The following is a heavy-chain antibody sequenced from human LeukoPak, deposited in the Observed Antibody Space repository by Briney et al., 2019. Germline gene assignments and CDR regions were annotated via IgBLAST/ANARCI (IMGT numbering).Heavy chain of an antibody. CDR2: ISGSGGST. D-gene: IGHD1-26*01. Sequence: GGSLRLSCAASGFTFSSYAMSWVRQAPGKGLEWVSAISGSGGSTYYADSVKGWFTISRDNSKNTLYLQMNSLRAEDTAVYYCAKQNPEWELRGYYFDYWGQGTLVTVSS. J-gene: IGHJ4*02. CDR3: AKQNPEWELRGYYFDY. CDR1: GFTFSSYA. V-gene: IGHV3-23*01.